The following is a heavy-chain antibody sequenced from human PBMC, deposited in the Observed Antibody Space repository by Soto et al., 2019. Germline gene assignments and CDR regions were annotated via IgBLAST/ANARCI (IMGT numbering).Heavy chain of an antibody. CDR1: DGSISNFY. V-gene: IGHV4-59*01. CDR2: ISSSGNT. D-gene: IGHD3-22*01. Sequence: SETLSLTCTVSDGSISNFYWSWIRQPPGKGLEWIGYISSSGNTNYNPSLKSRVSISVDTSKNQFSLNLTSVTAADTAVYYCARAPMVLTRSYFDHWGPGTLVTVSS. J-gene: IGHJ4*02. CDR3: ARAPMVLTRSYFDH.